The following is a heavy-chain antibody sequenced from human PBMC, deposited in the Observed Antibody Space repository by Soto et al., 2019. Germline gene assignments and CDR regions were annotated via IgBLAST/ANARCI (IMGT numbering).Heavy chain of an antibody. J-gene: IGHJ4*02. V-gene: IGHV4-38-2*02. Sequence: PSGTLSLTCAVSGYSISSGYYWGWIRQPPGKGLEWIGSIYHSGSAYYNPSLKSRVTISVDTSKNQFSLKLSSVTAADTAVYYCARDGPWELGSFDYWGQGTLVTVSS. CDR1: GYSISSGYY. D-gene: IGHD1-26*01. CDR3: ARDGPWELGSFDY. CDR2: IYHSGSA.